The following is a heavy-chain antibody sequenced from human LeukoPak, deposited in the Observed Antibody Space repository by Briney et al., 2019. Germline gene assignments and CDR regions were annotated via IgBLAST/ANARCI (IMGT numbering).Heavy chain of an antibody. CDR1: GGSISSSSYY. D-gene: IGHD6-13*01. Sequence: SETLSLTCTVSGGSISSSSYYWGWFRQPPGKGLEWIGSIYYSGSTYYNPSLKSRVTISVDTSKNQFSLKLSSVTAADTAVYYCARVQLRSSSWDLGMDVWGQGTTVTVSS. V-gene: IGHV4-39*01. J-gene: IGHJ6*02. CDR3: ARVQLRSSSWDLGMDV. CDR2: IYYSGST.